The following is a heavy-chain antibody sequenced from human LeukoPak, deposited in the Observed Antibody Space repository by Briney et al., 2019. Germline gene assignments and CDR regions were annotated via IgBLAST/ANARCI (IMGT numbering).Heavy chain of an antibody. CDR3: AKDHSSGWPYCFPY. CDR1: GFTFDDYA. J-gene: IGHJ4*02. D-gene: IGHD6-19*01. V-gene: IGHV3-9*01. CDR2: ISWNGDDI. Sequence: GGSLRLSCAASGFTFDDYAMHWVRQAPGKGLQWVSSISWNGDDIGYADSVKGRFTISRDNAKNTLFLQMNSLRAEGTAVYYCAKDHSSGWPYCFPYWGQGTLVTVSS.